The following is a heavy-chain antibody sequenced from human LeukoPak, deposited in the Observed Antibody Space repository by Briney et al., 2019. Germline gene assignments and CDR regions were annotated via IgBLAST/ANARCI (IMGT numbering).Heavy chain of an antibody. D-gene: IGHD6-19*01. CDR2: IYYSGST. J-gene: IGHJ4*02. CDR3: ARRTDSSGWNWGFSVGDRGYYFDY. Sequence: SETLSLTCTVSGGSISSSSYYWGWIRQPPGKGLEWIGSIYYSGSTYYNPSLKSRVTISVDTSKNQFSLKLSSVTAADTTVYYCARRTDSSGWNWGFSVGDRGYYFDYWGQGTLVAVSS. CDR1: GGSISSSSYY. V-gene: IGHV4-39*01.